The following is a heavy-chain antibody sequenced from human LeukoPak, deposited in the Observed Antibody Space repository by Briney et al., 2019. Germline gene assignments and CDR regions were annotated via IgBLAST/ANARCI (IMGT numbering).Heavy chain of an antibody. J-gene: IGHJ4*02. Sequence: QTGGSLRLACAASGFIVSNKCMTWVRQAPGKGLEWVSVIYSDGRTYYTDSVKGRFTISRDNSKNTLYLQMNNLRAEDTAIYYCAKGLRTVEDYWGQGTLVTVSS. V-gene: IGHV3-53*01. D-gene: IGHD4-23*01. CDR2: IYSDGRT. CDR3: AKGLRTVEDY. CDR1: GFIVSNKC.